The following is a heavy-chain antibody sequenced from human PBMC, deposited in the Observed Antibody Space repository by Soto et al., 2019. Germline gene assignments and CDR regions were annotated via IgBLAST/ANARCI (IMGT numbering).Heavy chain of an antibody. V-gene: IGHV5-51*01. Sequence: GESLKISCKVSGYSFSNYWIGWVREMPGKGQAWVGVIFPGDSVNKYSPSFQGQVTISADKSISTAHLQWSSLKASDTSTYYCGRSGIEGSRGGRYLLSFHYYGMDVWGQGTTVTVSS. CDR1: GYSFSNYW. CDR3: GRSGIEGSRGGRYLLSFHYYGMDV. CDR2: IFPGDSVN. D-gene: IGHD2-15*01. J-gene: IGHJ6*02.